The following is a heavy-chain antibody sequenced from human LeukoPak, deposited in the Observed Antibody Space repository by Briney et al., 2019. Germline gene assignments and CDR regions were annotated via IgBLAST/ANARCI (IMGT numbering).Heavy chain of an antibody. D-gene: IGHD2-15*01. V-gene: IGHV3-7*01. Sequence: PGGSLRLSCGASGFSFSDYWMTWVRQAPGKGLEWVANINQDGSEEYYVASVKGRFTISRDNAKNSLYLQMTSLRAGETAVYYCARDGSKSCSGGSCYLNWFDPWGQGTLVTVSS. CDR1: GFSFSDYW. CDR3: ARDGSKSCSGGSCYLNWFDP. CDR2: INQDGSEE. J-gene: IGHJ5*02.